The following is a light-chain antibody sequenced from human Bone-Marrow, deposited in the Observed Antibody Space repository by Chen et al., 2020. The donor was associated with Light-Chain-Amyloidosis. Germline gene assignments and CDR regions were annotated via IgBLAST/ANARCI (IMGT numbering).Light chain of an antibody. J-gene: IGLJ3*02. V-gene: IGLV6-57*01. CDR2: EDD. Sequence: NFMLNQTHSVSESPGKTVIISCTRSSGSIATNYVQWYQQRPGSSPTTVSYEDDQRPSGVPDRFSGSIDRSSNSASLTISGLKTEDEADYYCQSYQGSSQGVFGGGTKLTVL. CDR3: QSYQGSSQGV. CDR1: SGSIATNY.